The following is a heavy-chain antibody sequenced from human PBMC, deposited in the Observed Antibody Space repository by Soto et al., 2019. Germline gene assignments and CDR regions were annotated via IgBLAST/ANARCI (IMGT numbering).Heavy chain of an antibody. J-gene: IGHJ6*03. V-gene: IGHV4-59*01. CDR3: ARGGHYDFCSGSNYYYYYMDV. D-gene: IGHD3-3*01. CDR1: GGSISSYY. CDR2: IYYSGST. Sequence: PSETLSLTCTVSGGSISSYYWSWIRQPPGKGLEWIGYIYYSGSTNYNPSLKSRVTISVDTSKNQFSLKLSSVTAADTAVYYCARGGHYDFCSGSNYYYYYMDVWGKGTTVTVSS.